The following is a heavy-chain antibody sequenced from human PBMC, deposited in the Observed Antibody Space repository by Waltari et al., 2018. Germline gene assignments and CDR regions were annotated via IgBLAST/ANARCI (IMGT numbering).Heavy chain of an antibody. CDR1: GGTFSSYA. Sequence: QVQLVQSGAEVKKPGSSVKVSCKAYGGTFSSYAISWVRKAPGQGLDGMGRIIPIFGTANYAQKFQGRVTITADKSTSTAYMELSSLRSEDTAVYYCARVVYCGGDCYSSAFDIWGQGTMVTVSS. J-gene: IGHJ3*02. D-gene: IGHD2-21*01. CDR3: ARVVYCGGDCYSSAFDI. CDR2: IIPIFGTA. V-gene: IGHV1-69*08.